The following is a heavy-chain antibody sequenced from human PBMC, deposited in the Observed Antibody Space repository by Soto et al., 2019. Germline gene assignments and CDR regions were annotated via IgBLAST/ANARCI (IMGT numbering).Heavy chain of an antibody. Sequence: SETLSLTCAVSGASISSAFWWTWVRQAPGKGLEWIGEIYHVGTPYYNPSLKSRVTLSVDTSKNQFSLKLNSVTAADTAVYYCAWYYGSANWFDPWGQGIQVTVSS. CDR3: AWYYGSANWFDP. J-gene: IGHJ5*02. CDR2: IYHVGTP. D-gene: IGHD3-10*01. V-gene: IGHV4-4*02. CDR1: GASISSAFW.